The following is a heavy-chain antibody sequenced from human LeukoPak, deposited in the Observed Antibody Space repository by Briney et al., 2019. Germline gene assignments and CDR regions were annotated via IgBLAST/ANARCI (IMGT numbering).Heavy chain of an antibody. J-gene: IGHJ4*02. CDR1: GGSISSTNW. Sequence: SGTLSLTCAVSGGSISSTNWWTWVRQPPGKGLEWIGEIYHSGSTNFNPSLQSRVTISVDKSKNQFSLKLTSVTAADTAVYYCAREAYCGGDCYFDYWGQGILVTVPS. V-gene: IGHV4-4*02. D-gene: IGHD2-21*02. CDR2: IYHSGST. CDR3: AREAYCGGDCYFDY.